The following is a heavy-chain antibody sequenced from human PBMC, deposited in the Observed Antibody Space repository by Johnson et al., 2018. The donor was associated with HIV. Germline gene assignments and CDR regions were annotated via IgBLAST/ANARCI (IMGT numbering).Heavy chain of an antibody. CDR1: GFTFSDYY. CDR2: TRNKANSYTT. Sequence: VQLVESGGGLVKPGGSLRLSCAASGFTFSDYYMTWIRQAPGKGLEWVGRTRNKANSYTTEYAASVKGRFTISRDDSKNSLYLQMNSLRAEDTALYYCAKSTQATIARESGPYGAFDIWGQGTMVTVSS. D-gene: IGHD3-10*01. CDR3: AKSTQATIARESGPYGAFDI. V-gene: IGHV3-72*01. J-gene: IGHJ3*02.